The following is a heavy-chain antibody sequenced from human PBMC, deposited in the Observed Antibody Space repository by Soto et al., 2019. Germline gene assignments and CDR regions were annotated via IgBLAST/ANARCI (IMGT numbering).Heavy chain of an antibody. CDR3: ARDLYYYASGNYYGTFDV. CDR1: GYTFTSYG. Sequence: QVQLVQSGAEVKKPGASVKVSCKASGYTFTSYGISWVRQAPGQGPEWMGWTSTYNGDRFYAQKFQGRVTMATDTSTTTAYMELRSLRSGDTALYYCARDLYYYASGNYYGTFDVWGQGTLVTVSS. CDR2: TSTYNGDR. J-gene: IGHJ3*01. V-gene: IGHV1-18*01. D-gene: IGHD3-10*01.